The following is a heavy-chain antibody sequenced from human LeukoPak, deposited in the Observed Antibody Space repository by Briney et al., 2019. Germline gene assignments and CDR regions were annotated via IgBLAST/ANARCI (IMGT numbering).Heavy chain of an antibody. CDR2: IYSGGSI. J-gene: IGHJ1*01. Sequence: GGSLRLSCAASGFTASSNYMSWVRQAPGKGLEWVSVIYSGGSIYYADSVKGRFTISRDNSKNTLYLQMNSLRAEDTAVYYCAREGYCSSTSCYTGYFQHWGQGTLVTVSS. V-gene: IGHV3-66*02. CDR1: GFTASSNY. D-gene: IGHD2-2*02. CDR3: AREGYCSSTSCYTGYFQH.